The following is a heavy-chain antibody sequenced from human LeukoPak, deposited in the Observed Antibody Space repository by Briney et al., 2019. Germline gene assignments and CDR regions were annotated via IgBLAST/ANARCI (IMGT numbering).Heavy chain of an antibody. CDR2: IYPGDSDT. CDR1: GYIFTNYW. V-gene: IGHV5-51*01. J-gene: IGHJ4*02. CDR3: ARSQGGSNYDY. Sequence: GESLKISCKGSGYIFTNYWIGWVRQMPGKGLEWMGVIYPGDSDTRYSPSFQGQVTISADRSISTAYLHWSSLKASDTAMYYCARSQGGSNYDYWGQGTPVTVSS. D-gene: IGHD5-24*01.